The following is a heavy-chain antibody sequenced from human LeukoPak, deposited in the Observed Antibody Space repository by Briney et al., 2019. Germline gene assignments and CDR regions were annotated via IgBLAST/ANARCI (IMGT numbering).Heavy chain of an antibody. Sequence: ASVKVSCKASGYTFTSYGISWVRQAPGQGLEWMGWISAYNGNTNYAQMLQGRVTMTTDTSTSTAYMELRSLRSDDTAVYYCARGGKVVVPAAPPDPLDYWGQGTLVTVSS. CDR2: ISAYNGNT. V-gene: IGHV1-18*01. D-gene: IGHD2-2*01. CDR1: GYTFTSYG. CDR3: ARGGKVVVPAAPPDPLDY. J-gene: IGHJ4*02.